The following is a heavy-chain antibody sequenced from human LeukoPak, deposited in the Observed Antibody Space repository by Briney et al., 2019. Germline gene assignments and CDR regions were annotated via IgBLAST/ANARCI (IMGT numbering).Heavy chain of an antibody. J-gene: IGHJ6*03. CDR2: IYYSGST. CDR3: ARTDPAYYYYYMDV. Sequence: SETLSLTCTVSGGSISSYYWSWIRQPPGKGLEWIGYIYYSGSTNYNPSLKSRVTISVDTSKNQFSLKLSSVTAADTAVYYCARTDPAYYYYYMDVWGKGTTVTVSS. D-gene: IGHD2-2*01. CDR1: GGSISSYY. V-gene: IGHV4-59*01.